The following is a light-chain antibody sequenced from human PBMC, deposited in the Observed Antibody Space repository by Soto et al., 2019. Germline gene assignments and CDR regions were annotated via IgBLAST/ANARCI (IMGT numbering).Light chain of an antibody. V-gene: IGKV3-11*01. CDR1: QSVGNF. J-gene: IGKJ4*01. CDR3: QQRRNWPLT. Sequence: EIVLAQSPATLSLSPGARATLSCRASQSVGNFLAWYQHRPGQAPRLLILYTSTTATGIPPRFSGSGSGTDFTLTISRLEPEDFAVYYFQQRRNWPLTFGGGTKVEIK. CDR2: YTS.